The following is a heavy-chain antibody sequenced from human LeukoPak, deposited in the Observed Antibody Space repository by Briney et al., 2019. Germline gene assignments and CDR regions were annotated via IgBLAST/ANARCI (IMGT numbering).Heavy chain of an antibody. V-gene: IGHV1-18*01. D-gene: IGHD3-10*01. CDR2: ISAYNGNT. Sequence: GASVKVSCKASGYTFTSYGISWVRQAPGQGLEWMGWISAYNGNTNYAQKLQGRVTMTTDTSTSTAYMELRSLRSDDTAVYYCARDWAYGSGSYPFDYWGQGTLVTVSS. CDR1: GYTFTSYG. J-gene: IGHJ4*02. CDR3: ARDWAYGSGSYPFDY.